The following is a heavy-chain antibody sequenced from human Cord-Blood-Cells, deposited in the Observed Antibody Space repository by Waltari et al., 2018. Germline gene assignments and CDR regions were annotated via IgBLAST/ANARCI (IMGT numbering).Heavy chain of an antibody. J-gene: IGHJ4*02. CDR1: GFPFSSYV. D-gene: IGHD2-15*01. Sequence: EVQLVESGGGLVQPGGYLRLSCAASGFPFSSYVLSWVRQAPGKGLEWVGNIKQDGSEKYYVDSVKGRFTISRDNAKNSLYLQMNSLRAEDTAVYYCARDRGLDYWGQGTLVTVSS. V-gene: IGHV3-7*01. CDR2: IKQDGSEK. CDR3: ARDRGLDY.